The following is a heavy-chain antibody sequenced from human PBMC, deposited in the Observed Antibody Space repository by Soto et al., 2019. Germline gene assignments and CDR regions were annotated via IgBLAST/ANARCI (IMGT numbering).Heavy chain of an antibody. CDR3: ARDDFGGVIV. CDR1: GGSISSYY. V-gene: IGHV4-59*01. CDR2: IYYSGST. Sequence: TCTVSGGSISSYYWSWIRQPPGKGLEWIGYIYYSGSTNYNPSLKSRVTISVDTSKNQFSLKLSSVTAADTAVYYCARDDFGGVIVWGQGTLVTVSS. D-gene: IGHD3-16*02. J-gene: IGHJ4*02.